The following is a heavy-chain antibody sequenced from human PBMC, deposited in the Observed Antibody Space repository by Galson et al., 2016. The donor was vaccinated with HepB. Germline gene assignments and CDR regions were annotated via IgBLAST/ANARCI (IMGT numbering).Heavy chain of an antibody. Sequence: SLRLSCAASGLTFSRDGMHWVRQPPGKGLEWVAVIWSDGNTKFYADSVKGRFTISRDNSKNTLFLQMNSLRAEDTAGYYCARAHTIMLNYFDYWGQGTLVTVSS. J-gene: IGHJ4*02. V-gene: IGHV3-33*01. CDR3: ARAHTIMLNYFDY. CDR1: GLTFSRDG. CDR2: IWSDGNTK. D-gene: IGHD3-16*01.